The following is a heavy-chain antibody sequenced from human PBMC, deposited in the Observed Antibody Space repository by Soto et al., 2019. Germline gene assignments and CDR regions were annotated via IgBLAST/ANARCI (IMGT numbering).Heavy chain of an antibody. CDR3: ARESSSGHVNWFDP. Sequence: VGSLRLSCAASGFTFSSYGMHWVRQAPGKGLEWVAVIWYDGSNKYYADSVKGRFTISRDNSKNTLYLQMNSLRAEDTAVYYCARESSSGHVNWFDPWGQGTLVTVSS. V-gene: IGHV3-33*01. J-gene: IGHJ5*02. CDR2: IWYDGSNK. CDR1: GFTFSSYG. D-gene: IGHD6-19*01.